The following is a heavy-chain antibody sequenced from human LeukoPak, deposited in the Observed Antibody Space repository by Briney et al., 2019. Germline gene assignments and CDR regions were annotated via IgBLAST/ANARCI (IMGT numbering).Heavy chain of an antibody. V-gene: IGHV3-23*01. D-gene: IGHD1-26*01. Sequence: PGGSLRLSCAASGFTFSSYAMIWVRQAPGKGRVWVSAISGSGGSTYYADSVKGRFTISRDNSKNTLYLQMNSLRADDTAVYYCASWELPRRVDYWGRGTLVTVSS. CDR2: ISGSGGST. CDR1: GFTFSSYA. J-gene: IGHJ4*02. CDR3: ASWELPRRVDY.